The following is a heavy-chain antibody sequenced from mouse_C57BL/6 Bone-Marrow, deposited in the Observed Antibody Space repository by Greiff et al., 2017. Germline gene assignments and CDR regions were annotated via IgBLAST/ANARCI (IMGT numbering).Heavy chain of an antibody. D-gene: IGHD2-3*01. Sequence: VHVVESGPGLVAPSQSLSITCTVSGFSLTSYGVDWVRQSPGKGLEWLGVIWGVGSTNYNSALKSRLSISKDNSKSQVFLKMNSLQADDTAIYYCAKSDGYLFAYWGQGTLVTVSA. CDR2: IWGVGST. J-gene: IGHJ3*01. V-gene: IGHV2-6*01. CDR1: GFSLTSYG. CDR3: AKSDGYLFAY.